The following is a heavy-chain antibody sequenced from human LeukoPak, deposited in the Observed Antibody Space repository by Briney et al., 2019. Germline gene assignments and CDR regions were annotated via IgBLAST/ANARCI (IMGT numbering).Heavy chain of an antibody. CDR1: GGSISSYY. CDR3: ARARLDSSGRFDY. Sequence: SETLSLTCTVSGGSISSYYWSWIRQSPGKGLEWIGYVYYGGSTDYNPSLKSRVTISKDTSKTQFSLRLSSVTAADTAVYYCARARLDSSGRFDYWGQGTLVTVSS. V-gene: IGHV4-59*01. D-gene: IGHD3-22*01. J-gene: IGHJ4*02. CDR2: VYYGGST.